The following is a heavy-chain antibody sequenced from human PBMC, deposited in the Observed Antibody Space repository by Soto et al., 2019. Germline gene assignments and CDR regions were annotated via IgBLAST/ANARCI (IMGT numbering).Heavy chain of an antibody. CDR1: GYTFTSYG. Sequence: GASVKVSCKASGYTFTSYGISWVRQAPGQGLEWMGWISAYNGNTNYAQKLQGRVTMTTDTSTSTAYMELRSLRSDDTAVYYCARDCLITSCYANWFDPWGQGTLVTVSS. J-gene: IGHJ5*02. CDR2: ISAYNGNT. CDR3: ARDCLITSCYANWFDP. D-gene: IGHD2-2*01. V-gene: IGHV1-18*01.